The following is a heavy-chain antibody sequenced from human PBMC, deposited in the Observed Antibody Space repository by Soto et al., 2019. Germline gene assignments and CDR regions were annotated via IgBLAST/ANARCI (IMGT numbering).Heavy chain of an antibody. Sequence: PGGSLRLSCAASGFTFSSYAMSWVRQAPGKGLEWVSAISGSGGSTYYADSVKGRFTISRDNSKNTLYLQMNSLRAEDTAVYYCAKVKWLRGAPGWYSSGWLDYWGQGTLVTVLL. J-gene: IGHJ4*02. CDR2: ISGSGGST. CDR3: AKVKWLRGAPGWYSSGWLDY. D-gene: IGHD6-19*01. CDR1: GFTFSSYA. V-gene: IGHV3-23*01.